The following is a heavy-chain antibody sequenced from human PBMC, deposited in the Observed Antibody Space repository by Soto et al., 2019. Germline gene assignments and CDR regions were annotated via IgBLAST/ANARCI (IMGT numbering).Heavy chain of an antibody. V-gene: IGHV3-11*01. Sequence: GGSLRLSCAAYGFTFSDYYMSWSRQAPGKGLEWVSYFSNSGSTMFYADSVKGRFTISRDNAKNSVYLHMHSLRAEDTAVYYCARDAGSGDHDSGYHYAFDYWGQGTLVTVSS. D-gene: IGHD3-22*01. CDR2: FSNSGSTM. J-gene: IGHJ4*02. CDR3: ARDAGSGDHDSGYHYAFDY. CDR1: GFTFSDYY.